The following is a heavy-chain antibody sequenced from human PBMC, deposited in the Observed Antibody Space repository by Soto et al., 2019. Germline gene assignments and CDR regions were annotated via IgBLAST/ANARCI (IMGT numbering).Heavy chain of an antibody. CDR1: GGSISSYY. V-gene: IGHV4-59*01. CDR2: IYYSGST. D-gene: IGHD4-4*01. Sequence: SETLSLTCTVSGGSISSYYWSWIRQPPGKGLEWIGYIYYSGSTNYNPSLKSRVTISVDTSKNQFSLKLSSVTAADTAVYYCARDLLYDYSNPFHEIKTSYYYYGMDVWGQGTTVTVSS. J-gene: IGHJ6*02. CDR3: ARDLLYDYSNPFHEIKTSYYYYGMDV.